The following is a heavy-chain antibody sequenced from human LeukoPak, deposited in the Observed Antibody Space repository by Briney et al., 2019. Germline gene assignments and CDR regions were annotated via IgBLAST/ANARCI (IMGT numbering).Heavy chain of an antibody. CDR3: AKDIRGGGYSYGRPFDY. V-gene: IGHV3-7*01. J-gene: IGHJ4*02. CDR1: GFTFSNYW. D-gene: IGHD5-18*01. CDR2: IKQDGSEK. Sequence: GGSLRLSCAASGFTFSNYWMNWVRQAPGKGLEWVANIKQDGSEKNYVDSVKGRFTISRDNAKNSLFLQMNSLRAEDTAVYYCAKDIRGGGYSYGRPFDYWGQGTLVTVSS.